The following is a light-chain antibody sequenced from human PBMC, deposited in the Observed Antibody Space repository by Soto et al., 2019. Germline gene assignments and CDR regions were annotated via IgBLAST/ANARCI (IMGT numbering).Light chain of an antibody. CDR3: QQYGGSPPLT. CDR2: GTY. Sequence: EIVFTPSPGTLSLSPGESATLSCVAIQIVTSNYLAWYQQKPGQAPRLLIYGTYSRATGIPDRFSGSGSGTDFTLTIRRLEPEDLAVYYCQQYGGSPPLTFGGGNTVDNK. CDR1: QIVTSNY. V-gene: IGKV3-20*01. J-gene: IGKJ4*01.